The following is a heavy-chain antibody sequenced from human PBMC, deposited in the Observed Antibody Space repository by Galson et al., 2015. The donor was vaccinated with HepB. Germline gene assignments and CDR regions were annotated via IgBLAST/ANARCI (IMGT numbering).Heavy chain of an antibody. D-gene: IGHD2-2*01. V-gene: IGHV4-39*07. CDR3: ARSLGYCSSTSCYYDAFDM. CDR1: GGAISSDNYY. Sequence: ATLSLTCTVSGGAISSDNYYWGWIRQPPGKGLEWVANIYYSGTTYYNPSLTSRVTISVDTSKNQFSLKLSSLTAADTAVYYCARSLGYCSSTSCYYDAFDMWGQGTMVTVSS. CDR2: IYYSGTT. J-gene: IGHJ3*02.